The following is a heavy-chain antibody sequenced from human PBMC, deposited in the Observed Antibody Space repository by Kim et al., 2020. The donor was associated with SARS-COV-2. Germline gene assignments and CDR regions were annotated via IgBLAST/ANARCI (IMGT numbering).Heavy chain of an antibody. V-gene: IGHV3-23*01. CDR2: ISGSSGGT. CDR1: GFTFRSYS. Sequence: GGSLRLSCAASGFTFRSYSMTWVRQAPGKGLQWVATISGSSGGTFYADSVKGRFTISRDNSKNTLYLQMNSLRAEDTAVYHCAKDRRASGSGGFDYWGQGSLVTVSS. J-gene: IGHJ4*02. CDR3: AKDRRASGSGGFDY. D-gene: IGHD1-26*01.